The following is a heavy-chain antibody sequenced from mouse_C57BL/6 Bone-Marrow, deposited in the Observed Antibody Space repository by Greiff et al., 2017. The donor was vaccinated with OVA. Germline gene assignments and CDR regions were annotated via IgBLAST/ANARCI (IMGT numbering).Heavy chain of an antibody. CDR3: ARLGLYYAMDY. J-gene: IGHJ4*01. Sequence: VHVKQSGPELVKPGASVKISCKASGYTFTDYYMNWVKQSHGKSLEWIGDINPNNGGTSYNQKFKGKATLTVDKSSSTAYMELRSLTSEDSAVYYCARLGLYYAMDYWGQGTSVTVSS. CDR2: INPNNGGT. D-gene: IGHD3-1*01. CDR1: GYTFTDYY. V-gene: IGHV1-26*01.